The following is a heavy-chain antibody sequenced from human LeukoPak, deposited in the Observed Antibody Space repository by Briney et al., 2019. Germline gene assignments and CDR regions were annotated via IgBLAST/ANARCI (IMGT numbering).Heavy chain of an antibody. CDR1: GYTFTDYY. D-gene: IGHD2-15*01. CDR3: AREAAPSLRNFDY. Sequence: ASVKVSCKASGYTFTDYYIQWVRQAPGQGLEWMGWINPNSGGTNYAQKFQGRVTMTSDTSISTAYLELSRLTSDDTAVYYCAREAAPSLRNFDYWGQGTLVTVSS. CDR2: INPNSGGT. V-gene: IGHV1-2*02. J-gene: IGHJ4*02.